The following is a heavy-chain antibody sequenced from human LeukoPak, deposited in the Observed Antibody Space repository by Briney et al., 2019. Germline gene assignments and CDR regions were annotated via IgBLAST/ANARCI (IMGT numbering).Heavy chain of an antibody. CDR2: ISGSGGST. V-gene: IGHV3-23*01. CDR3: AKAEPYIAAAGNAFDI. D-gene: IGHD6-13*01. CDR1: GFTFSSYA. Sequence: PGGYLRLSWAASGFTFSSYAMSWVRQAPGKGLEWVSAISGSGGSTYYADSVKGRFTISRDNSKNTLYLQMNSLRAEDTAVYYCAKAEPYIAAAGNAFDIWGQGTMVTVSS. J-gene: IGHJ3*02.